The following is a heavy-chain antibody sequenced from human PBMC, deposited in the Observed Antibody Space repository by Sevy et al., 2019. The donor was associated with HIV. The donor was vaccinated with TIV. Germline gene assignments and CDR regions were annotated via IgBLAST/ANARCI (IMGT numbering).Heavy chain of an antibody. CDR1: GFTFSSFA. CDR2: ISGTGDHT. CDR3: AKKMGGGSGMAFLVDY. V-gene: IGHV3-23*01. J-gene: IGHJ4*02. D-gene: IGHD2-8*01. Sequence: GGFLRLSCAASGFTFSSFAMGWVRQAPGKGLDWVSVISGTGDHTYYADSVKGRFTISRDNSKNMLFLQMNSLRAEDTAIFCSAKKMGGGSGMAFLVDYWGQGTLVTVSS.